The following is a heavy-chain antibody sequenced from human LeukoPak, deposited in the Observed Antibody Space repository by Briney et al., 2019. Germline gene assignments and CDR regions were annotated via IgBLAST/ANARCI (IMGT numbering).Heavy chain of an antibody. CDR3: ARVPLTSFYGMDV. V-gene: IGHV4-59*08. CDR2: IYDSGSI. CDR1: GGSISTYY. D-gene: IGHD2-21*02. J-gene: IGHJ6*02. Sequence: PSETLSLTCTVSGGSISTYYWSWIRQPPGKGLECIGYIYDSGSINYNPSLKSRVTISVDMSKNQFSLRLSSVTAADTAVYYCARVPLTSFYGMDVWGQGTTVTVSS.